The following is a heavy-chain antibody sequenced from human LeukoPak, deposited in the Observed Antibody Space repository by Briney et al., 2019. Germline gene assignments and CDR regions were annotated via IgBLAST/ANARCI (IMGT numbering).Heavy chain of an antibody. Sequence: PSETLSLTCSVSGDSISSVYYWGWIRQPPGKGMEWIGSIYHRGTTYYNPSLKSRVTMSVDTSKNQFSLKVTSLTAADTALYYCARAIYDFRQLFDIWGRGTMVTVSS. J-gene: IGHJ3*02. CDR2: IYHRGTT. CDR1: GDSISSVYY. CDR3: ARAIYDFRQLFDI. D-gene: IGHD3-3*01. V-gene: IGHV4-38-2*02.